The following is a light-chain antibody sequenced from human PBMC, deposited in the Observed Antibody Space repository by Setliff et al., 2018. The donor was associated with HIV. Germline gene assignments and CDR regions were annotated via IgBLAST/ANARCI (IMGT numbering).Light chain of an antibody. Sequence: DIQLTQSPFFLSASVGDRVTITCRASQDISNFLGWYQQKPGKAPNLLIYGASTLQSGVPSRFSGSGSGTEFTLTISSLQPEDFATYYCQQLNNYPLTFGGGTKVDIK. CDR3: QQLNNYPLT. V-gene: IGKV1-9*01. CDR2: GAS. J-gene: IGKJ4*01. CDR1: QDISNF.